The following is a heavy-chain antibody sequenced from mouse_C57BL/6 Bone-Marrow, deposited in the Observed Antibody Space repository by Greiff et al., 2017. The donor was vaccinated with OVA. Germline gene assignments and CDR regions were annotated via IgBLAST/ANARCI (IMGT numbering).Heavy chain of an antibody. J-gene: IGHJ2*01. D-gene: IGHD2-3*01. CDR2: ISYDGSN. CDR3: ALLSYFDY. V-gene: IGHV3-6*01. Sequence: EVHLVESGPGLVKPSQSLSLTCSVTGYSITSGYYWNWIRQLPGNKLEWVGYISYDGSNNYNPSLKNRISITRDTSKNQCFLKLNSVTTEDTATYYCALLSYFDYWGQGTTLTVSA. CDR1: GYSITSGYY.